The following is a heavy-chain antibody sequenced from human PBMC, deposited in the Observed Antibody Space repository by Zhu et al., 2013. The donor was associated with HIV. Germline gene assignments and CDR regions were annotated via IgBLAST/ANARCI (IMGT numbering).Heavy chain of an antibody. CDR3: ARDRRGIVVVPAAIGGLHPYGMDV. D-gene: IGHD2-2*02. Sequence: QVQLVQSGAEVKKPGASVKVSCKASGYTFTGYYMHWVRQAPGQGLEWMGWINPNSGGTNYAQKFQGWVTMTRDTSISTAYMELSRLRSDDTAVYYCARDRRGIVVVPAAIGGLHPYGMDVWGPRDHGHRLL. CDR2: INPNSGGT. V-gene: IGHV1-2*04. J-gene: IGHJ6*02. CDR1: GYTFTGYY.